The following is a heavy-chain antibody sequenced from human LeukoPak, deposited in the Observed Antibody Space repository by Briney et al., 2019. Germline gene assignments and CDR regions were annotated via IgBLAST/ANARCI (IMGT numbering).Heavy chain of an antibody. J-gene: IGHJ4*02. CDR1: GGSISSYY. CDR3: ARSLRDGYNFFYFDY. CDR2: IYTSGST. Sequence: SETLSLTCTVSGGSISSYYWSWIRQPPGKGLEWIGYIYTSGSTNYNPSLKSRVTISVDTSKNQFSLKLSSETAADTAVYYCARSLRDGYNFFYFDYWGQGTLVTVSS. D-gene: IGHD5-24*01. V-gene: IGHV4-4*09.